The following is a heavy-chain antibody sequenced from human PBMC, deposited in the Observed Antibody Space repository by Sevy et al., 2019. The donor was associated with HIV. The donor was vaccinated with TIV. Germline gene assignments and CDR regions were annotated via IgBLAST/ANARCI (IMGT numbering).Heavy chain of an antibody. D-gene: IGHD2-2*01. J-gene: IGHJ3*02. CDR1: GFTFSSYS. Sequence: GGSLRLSCAASGFTFSSYSMNWVRQAPGKGLEWVSSISSSSSYIYYADSVKGRFTISRDNAKNSLYLQMKSLRAEDTAVYYCASIVVVPAAILDAFDIWGQGTMVTVSS. CDR2: ISSSSSYI. V-gene: IGHV3-21*01. CDR3: ASIVVVPAAILDAFDI.